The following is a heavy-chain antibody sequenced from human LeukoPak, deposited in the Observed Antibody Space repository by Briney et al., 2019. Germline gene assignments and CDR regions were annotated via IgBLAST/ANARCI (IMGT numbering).Heavy chain of an antibody. J-gene: IGHJ3*02. CDR3: ASPKGGSGWPDAFDI. CDR1: GFTVSSNY. CDR2: ISSSSSYI. Sequence: PGGSLRLSCAASGFTVSSNYMNWVRQAPGKGLEWVSSISSSSSYIYYADSVKGRFTISRDNAKNSLYLQMNSLRAEDTAVYYCASPKGGSGWPDAFDIWGQGTMVTVSS. D-gene: IGHD6-19*01. V-gene: IGHV3-21*01.